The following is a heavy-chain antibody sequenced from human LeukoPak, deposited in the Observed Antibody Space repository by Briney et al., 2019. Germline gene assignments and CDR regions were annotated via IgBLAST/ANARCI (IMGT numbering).Heavy chain of an antibody. CDR2: IHYSGST. D-gene: IGHD3-22*01. J-gene: IGHJ4*02. CDR1: GGSISSHY. Sequence: SETLSLTCTVSGGSISSHYWSWIRPPPGKGLEWLGYIHYSGSTNYNPSLKSRVTISVDTSNNQFSLKLSSVTAADTAVYYCARSQSSGYYYVYDHWGQGTLVTVSS. CDR3: ARSQSSGYYYVYDH. V-gene: IGHV4-59*11.